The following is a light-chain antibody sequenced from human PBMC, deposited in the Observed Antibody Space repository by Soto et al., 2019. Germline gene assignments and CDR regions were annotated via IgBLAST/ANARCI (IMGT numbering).Light chain of an antibody. CDR3: QQYNNWPPYT. CDR1: QTVSSS. CDR2: GAS. J-gene: IGKJ2*01. V-gene: IGKV3-15*01. Sequence: EIVMTQSPATLSVSPGERATLSCRASQTVSSSLAWYQQKAGQAPRLLIYGASTRATGIPARFSGSGSGTEFPLTISSLESEDVAVYFCQQYNNWPPYTFGQGTKVDLK.